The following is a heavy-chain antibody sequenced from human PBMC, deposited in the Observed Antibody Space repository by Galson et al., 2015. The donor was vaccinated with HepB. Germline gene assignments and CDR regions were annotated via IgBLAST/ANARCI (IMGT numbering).Heavy chain of an antibody. Sequence: SVKVSCKASGYTFTGYYVHWVRQAPGQGLEWMGWISPNSGDTNYTQKFQGRVTMTRDTSISTAYMELTRLRSDDTAVYYCARDRLGYCTSTNSRCWFDPWGQGTLVTVSS. V-gene: IGHV1-2*02. CDR1: GYTFTGYY. CDR2: ISPNSGDT. D-gene: IGHD2-2*01. J-gene: IGHJ5*02. CDR3: ARDRLGYCTSTNSRCWFDP.